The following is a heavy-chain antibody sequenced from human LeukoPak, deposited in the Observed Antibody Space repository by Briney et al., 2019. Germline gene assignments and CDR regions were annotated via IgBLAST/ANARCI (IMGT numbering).Heavy chain of an antibody. D-gene: IGHD2-15*01. V-gene: IGHV4-39*07. J-gene: IGHJ4*02. CDR3: ARDNVGYCSGGSCYRAFDY. Sequence: PSETLSLTCTVSGGSISSSSYYWGWIRQPPGKGLEWIGSIYYSGSTYYNPSLKSRVTISVDTSKNQFSLKLSSVTAADTAVYYCARDNVGYCSGGSCYRAFDYWGQGTLVTVSS. CDR2: IYYSGST. CDR1: GGSISSSSYY.